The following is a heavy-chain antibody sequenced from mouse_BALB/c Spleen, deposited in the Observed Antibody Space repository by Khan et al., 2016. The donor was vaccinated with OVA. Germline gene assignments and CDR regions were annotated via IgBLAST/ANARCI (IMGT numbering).Heavy chain of an antibody. Sequence: QVQLQQSGAELARPGASVKLSCKASGYTFTDYYINWVKQRTGQGLEWIGEISPGSGDTYYKEKFKGKATLTADKSSTTAYLQLSSLTSEDSAFYFWARRNYFGYTFAYWGQGTLVTVSA. CDR3: ARRNYFGYTFAY. V-gene: IGHV1-77*01. CDR2: ISPGSGDT. D-gene: IGHD1-2*01. J-gene: IGHJ3*01. CDR1: GYTFTDYY.